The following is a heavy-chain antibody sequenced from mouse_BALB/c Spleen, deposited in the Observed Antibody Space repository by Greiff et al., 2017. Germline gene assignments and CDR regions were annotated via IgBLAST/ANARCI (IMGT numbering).Heavy chain of an antibody. CDR1: GYTFTSYW. V-gene: IGHV1-69*02. Sequence: QVQLQQPGAELVRPGASVKLSCKASGYTFTSYWMHWVKQRPGQGLEWIGMIDPSNSETRLNQKFKDKATLNVDKSSNTAYMQLSSLTSEDSAVYYCAREDFTTVVARDYWGQGTTLTVSS. D-gene: IGHD1-1*01. CDR2: IDPSNSET. J-gene: IGHJ2*01. CDR3: AREDFTTVVARDY.